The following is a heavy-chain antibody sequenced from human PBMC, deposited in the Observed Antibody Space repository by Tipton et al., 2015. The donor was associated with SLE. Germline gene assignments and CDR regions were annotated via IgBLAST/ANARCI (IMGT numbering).Heavy chain of an antibody. CDR3: ARVAGYFDN. CDR1: GGSISSGDYY. CDR2: IYHDGST. J-gene: IGHJ4*02. V-gene: IGHV4-30-4*01. D-gene: IGHD3-10*01. Sequence: TLSLTCTVSGGSISSGDYYWSWIRQSPGKGLEWIGCIYHDGSTNYNPSLKSRVSISIDTSKNHFSLNLSSVSAADTAVYYCARVAGYFDNWGQGTLVTVSS.